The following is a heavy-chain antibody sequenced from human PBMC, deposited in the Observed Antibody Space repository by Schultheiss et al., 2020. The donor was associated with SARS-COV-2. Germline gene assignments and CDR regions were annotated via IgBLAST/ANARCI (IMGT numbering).Heavy chain of an antibody. J-gene: IGHJ4*02. CDR2: ISDSGVTT. Sequence: GGSLRLSCVASGFRFSDYVMNWVRQAPGKGLEWVSSISDSGVTTDCADSVKGRFTISRDNAKNSLYLQMNSLRAEDTAVYYCARETYYYDTSGYYPYYFDYWGQGTLVTVSS. V-gene: IGHV3-48*01. D-gene: IGHD3-22*01. CDR3: ARETYYYDTSGYYPYYFDY. CDR1: GFRFSDYV.